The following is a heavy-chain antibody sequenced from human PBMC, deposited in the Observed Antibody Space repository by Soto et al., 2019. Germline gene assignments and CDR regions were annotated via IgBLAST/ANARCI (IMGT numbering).Heavy chain of an antibody. Sequence: QVQLVQSGAEVKKPGASVKVSCKAPGYMFSTYDINWVRQAPGQGLEGMGWLNPNSGNTGYAQKFQGRVTMTRNTSINTAYMELSSLGADDTAVYYCARDHRYNWNEEGWFDPWGQGPLVTVSS. CDR2: LNPNSGNT. CDR3: ARDHRYNWNEEGWFDP. V-gene: IGHV1-8*01. CDR1: GYMFSTYD. J-gene: IGHJ5*02. D-gene: IGHD1-20*01.